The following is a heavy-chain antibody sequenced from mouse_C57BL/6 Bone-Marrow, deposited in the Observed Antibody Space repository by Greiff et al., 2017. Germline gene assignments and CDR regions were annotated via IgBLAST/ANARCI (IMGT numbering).Heavy chain of an antibody. CDR1: GYTFTSYW. CDR2: IYPSDSET. CDR3: ARKDSSGDGRAY. J-gene: IGHJ3*01. D-gene: IGHD3-2*02. V-gene: IGHV1-61*01. Sequence: QVQLKQPGAELVRPGSSVKLSCKASGYTFTSYWMDWVKQRPGQGLEWIGNIYPSDSETHYNQKFKDKATLTVDKSSSTAYMQLSSLTSEDSAVYYGARKDSSGDGRAYWGQGTLVTVSA.